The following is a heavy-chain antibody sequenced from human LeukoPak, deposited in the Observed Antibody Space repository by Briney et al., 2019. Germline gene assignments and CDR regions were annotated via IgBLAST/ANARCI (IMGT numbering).Heavy chain of an antibody. CDR3: ARGGLHPARR. CDR2: INHSGST. V-gene: IGHV4-34*01. Sequence: SETLSLTCAVYGGSFSGYYWSWIRQPPGKGLERIGEINHSGSTNYNPSLKSRVTISVDTSKNQFSLKLSSVTAADTAVYYCARGGLHPARRWGQGTLVTVSS. J-gene: IGHJ4*02. CDR1: GGSFSGYY. D-gene: IGHD4-11*01.